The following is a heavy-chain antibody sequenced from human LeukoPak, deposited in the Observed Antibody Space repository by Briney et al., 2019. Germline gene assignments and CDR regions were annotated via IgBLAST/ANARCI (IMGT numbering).Heavy chain of an antibody. V-gene: IGHV4-34*01. CDR1: GGSISSYY. D-gene: IGHD2-2*01. Sequence: SGTLSLTCTVSGGSISSYYWNWIRQPPGKGLEWIGEINHSGSTNYNPSLKSRVTISVDTSKNQFSLKLSSVTAADTAVYYCARGYCSSTSCYLDYWGQGTLVTVSS. CDR3: ARGYCSSTSCYLDY. J-gene: IGHJ4*02. CDR2: INHSGST.